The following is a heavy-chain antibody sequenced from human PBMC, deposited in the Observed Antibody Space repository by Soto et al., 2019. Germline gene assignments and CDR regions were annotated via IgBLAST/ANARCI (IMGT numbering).Heavy chain of an antibody. V-gene: IGHV3-7*05. Sequence: EVQLVESGGGLVQPGGSLRPSCAASGFTFSTYWMNWVRQAPGKGLEWVANIKEDGSEAYYVDSVKGRFTISRDNAKNSLYLDMNSLRGEDTAVYYCARDWGAPGRGSALGYYYHFGMDVWGQGTTVTVPS. D-gene: IGHD3-16*01. CDR3: ARDWGAPGRGSALGYYYHFGMDV. CDR2: IKEDGSEA. CDR1: GFTFSTYW. J-gene: IGHJ6*02.